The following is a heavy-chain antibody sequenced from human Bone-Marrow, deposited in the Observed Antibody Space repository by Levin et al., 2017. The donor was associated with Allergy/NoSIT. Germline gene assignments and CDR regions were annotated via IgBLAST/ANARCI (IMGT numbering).Heavy chain of an antibody. CDR1: GFTFSRYG. CDR2: ISYDGSKE. D-gene: IGHD3-22*01. Sequence: PGGSLRLSCAATGFTFSRYGMDWVRQSPDKGLEWVAVISYDGSKEYYVDSVKGRFTISRDNSKNMLYLQMNSLRAEDTALYYCAKERGYYDSSGYYDFDYWGQGTLVTVSS. J-gene: IGHJ4*02. CDR3: AKERGYYDSSGYYDFDY. V-gene: IGHV3-30*18.